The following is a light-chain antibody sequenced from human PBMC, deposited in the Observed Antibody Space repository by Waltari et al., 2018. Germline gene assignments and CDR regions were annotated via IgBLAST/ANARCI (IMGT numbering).Light chain of an antibody. V-gene: IGKV3-20*01. Sequence: EIVLTQSPGTLSLSPGESAPPSCGASQSVGRSLAGYQQKPGRAPSLLLYDASSRATGIPDRFSGSGFGTDFSLTISRLEPEDFAVYYCQHYVRLPVTFGQGTKVEIK. CDR1: QSVGRS. J-gene: IGKJ1*01. CDR2: DAS. CDR3: QHYVRLPVT.